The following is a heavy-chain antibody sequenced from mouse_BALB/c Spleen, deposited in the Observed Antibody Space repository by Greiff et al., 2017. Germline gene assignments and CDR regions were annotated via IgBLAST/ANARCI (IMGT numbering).Heavy chain of an antibody. CDR1: GFTFSSYA. J-gene: IGHJ1*01. V-gene: IGHV5-9-4*01. CDR2: ISSGGSYT. D-gene: IGHD1-3*01. CDR3: ARDKERVRGFSWYFDV. Sequence: EVKLMESGGGLVKPGGSLKLSCAASGFTFSSYAMSWVRKSPEKRLEWVAEISSGGSYTYYPDTVTGRFTISRDNAKNTLYLEMSSLRSEDTAMYYCARDKERVRGFSWYFDVWGAGTTVTVSS.